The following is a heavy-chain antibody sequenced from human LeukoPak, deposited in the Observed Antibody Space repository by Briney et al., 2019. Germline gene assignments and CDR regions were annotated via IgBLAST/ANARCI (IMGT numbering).Heavy chain of an antibody. J-gene: IGHJ4*02. CDR2: IYSDGRT. V-gene: IGHV3-53*01. CDR1: GFTVSSNY. CDR3: ARASYYYQSSGYYGFDY. Sequence: GGSLRLSCAASGFTVSSNYMSWVRQAPGKGLEWVSVIYSDGRTYYASSVKGRFTVSRDNSKNTLYLQMNSLRAEDTAVYYCARASYYYQSSGYYGFDYWGQGTLVTVSS. D-gene: IGHD3-22*01.